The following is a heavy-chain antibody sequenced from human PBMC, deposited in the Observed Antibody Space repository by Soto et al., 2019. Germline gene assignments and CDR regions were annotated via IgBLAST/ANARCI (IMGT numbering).Heavy chain of an antibody. Sequence: EGQLVQSGAEVKKSGESLKISCKASGYTFPSFWIAWVRQMPGKGLEWMGIIYPGDSDTRYSPSFQGQVTVSVDKSINTAFLQWSSLMASDTAMYYCVRIRGYDGHKGPIWFDPWGQGTLVTVSP. D-gene: IGHD2-15*01. J-gene: IGHJ5*02. CDR2: IYPGDSDT. V-gene: IGHV5-51*03. CDR3: VRIRGYDGHKGPIWFDP. CDR1: GYTFPSFW.